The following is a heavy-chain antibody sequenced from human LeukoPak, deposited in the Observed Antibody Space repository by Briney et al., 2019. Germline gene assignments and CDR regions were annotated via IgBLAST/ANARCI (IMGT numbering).Heavy chain of an antibody. CDR1: GFTFSNYY. J-gene: IGHJ4*02. V-gene: IGHV3-7*05. Sequence: GGSLRLSCAASGFTFSNYYMTWVRQAPGKGLEWVANIKQDGGDKYYVDSVKGRFTISRDNAKNSLYLQMNSLRVDDTAVYYCARGSGWLSDYWGQGTLVTVSS. D-gene: IGHD6-19*01. CDR3: ARGSGWLSDY. CDR2: IKQDGGDK.